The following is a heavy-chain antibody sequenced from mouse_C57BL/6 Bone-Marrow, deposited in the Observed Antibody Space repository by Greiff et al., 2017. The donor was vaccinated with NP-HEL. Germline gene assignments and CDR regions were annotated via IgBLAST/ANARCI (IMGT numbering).Heavy chain of an antibody. J-gene: IGHJ1*03. CDR3: ARRRVSTTGLYWYFDV. D-gene: IGHD1-1*01. Sequence: VQLQQSGPELVKPGASVKIPCKASGYTFTDYNMDWVKQSHGKSLEWIGDINPNNGGTIYNQKFKGKATLTVDKSSSTAYMELRSLTSEDTAVYYCARRRVSTTGLYWYFDVWGTGTTVTVSS. V-gene: IGHV1-18*01. CDR1: GYTFTDYN. CDR2: INPNNGGT.